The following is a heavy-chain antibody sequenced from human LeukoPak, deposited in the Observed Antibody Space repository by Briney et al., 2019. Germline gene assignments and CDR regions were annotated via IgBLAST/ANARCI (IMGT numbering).Heavy chain of an antibody. V-gene: IGHV4-30-4*01. J-gene: IGHJ3*02. CDR1: GGSISSGDYY. CDR3: AGTVTENAFHI. CDR2: IYYSGTT. D-gene: IGHD1-7*01. Sequence: PSQTLSLTCTVSGGSISSGDYYWSWIRQPPGKGLEWIGYIYYSGTTNYNPSFKSRVTISVDTSKNQFSLKLSSVTAADTAVYYCAGTVTENAFHIWGQGTMVTVSS.